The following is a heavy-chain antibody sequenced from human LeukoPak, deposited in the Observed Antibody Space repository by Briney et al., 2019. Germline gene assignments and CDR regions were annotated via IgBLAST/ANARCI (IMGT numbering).Heavy chain of an antibody. D-gene: IGHD1-14*01. CDR2: LTNDGRTT. J-gene: IGHJ4*02. Sequence: GGSLSLSCAASGFHFNTYWMLCPRHSTGKAPVWVSRLTNDGRTTFYADSVRGRFTISRDNAKNTLYLQMNSLRGEDTAVYYCARDQDGPGPTIDYWGQGTLVTVSS. CDR3: ARDQDGPGPTIDY. CDR1: GFHFNTYW. V-gene: IGHV3-74*01.